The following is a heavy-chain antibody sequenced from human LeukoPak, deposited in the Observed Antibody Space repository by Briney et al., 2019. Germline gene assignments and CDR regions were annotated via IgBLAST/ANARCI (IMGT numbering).Heavy chain of an antibody. CDR1: GYTFTSYY. V-gene: IGHV1-46*01. J-gene: IGHJ6*02. CDR2: INPSGGST. CDR3: ARDCSSWSQYYYYGMDV. Sequence: ASVKVSCKASGYTFTSYYMHWVRQAPGQGLEWMGIINPSGGSTSYAQKFQGRVTMTRDTSTSTVYMELSSLRSEDTAVYYCARDCSSWSQYYYYGMDVWGQGTTVTVSS. D-gene: IGHD6-13*01.